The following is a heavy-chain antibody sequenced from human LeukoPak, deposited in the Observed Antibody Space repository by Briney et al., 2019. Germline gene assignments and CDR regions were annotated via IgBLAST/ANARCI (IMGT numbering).Heavy chain of an antibody. Sequence: GGSLRLSCAASGFTFRSYSMNWVRDAPGKGLEWVSSISSSSSYIYYADSVKGRFTISRDNAKNSLYLQMNSLRAEDTAVYYCASNKVRGVIILGYYYGMDVWGQGTTVTVSS. CDR2: ISSSSSYI. D-gene: IGHD3-10*01. CDR1: GFTFRSYS. J-gene: IGHJ6*02. CDR3: ASNKVRGVIILGYYYGMDV. V-gene: IGHV3-21*01.